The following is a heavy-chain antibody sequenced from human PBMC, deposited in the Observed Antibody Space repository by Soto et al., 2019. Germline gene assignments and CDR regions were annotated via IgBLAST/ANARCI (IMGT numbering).Heavy chain of an antibody. V-gene: IGHV3-21*04. CDR1: GFTFSTYS. D-gene: IGHD6-13*01. CDR2: ISSSGSYI. J-gene: IGHJ4*02. CDR3: AKDQGSSWYEIDY. Sequence: GGSLRLSCAASGFTFSTYSMNWVRQAPGKGLEWVSSISSSGSYIYYADSVKGRFTISRDNAKNSLYLQMNSLRAEDTAVYYCAKDQGSSWYEIDYWGQGTLVTVSS.